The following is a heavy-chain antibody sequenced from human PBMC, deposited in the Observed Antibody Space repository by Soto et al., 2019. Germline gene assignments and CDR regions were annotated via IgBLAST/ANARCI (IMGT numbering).Heavy chain of an antibody. CDR2: IYYSGST. CDR1: GGSISSYY. V-gene: IGHV4-59*08. Sequence: SETLSLTCTVSGGSISSYYWSWIRQPPGKGLEWIGYIYYSGSTNYNPSLKSRVTISVDTSKNQFSLKLSSVTAADTAVYYCASSLLLFGARGYYYYYMDVRGKGTTVTV. D-gene: IGHD3-10*01. CDR3: ASSLLLFGARGYYYYYMDV. J-gene: IGHJ6*03.